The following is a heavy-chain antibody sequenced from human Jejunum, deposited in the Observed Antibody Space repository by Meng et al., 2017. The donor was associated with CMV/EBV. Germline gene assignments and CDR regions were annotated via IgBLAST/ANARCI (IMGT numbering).Heavy chain of an antibody. Sequence: SGTSINSGNYYWSWIRQHPGKGLEWIGYISNLGTTDSNSSLGSRLLISMDTSKNQFSLNLSSVTAADTAVYYCARRGPTYSSRYFDYWGLGTLVTVSS. V-gene: IGHV4-31*02. CDR2: ISNLGTT. CDR3: ARRGPTYSSRYFDY. J-gene: IGHJ4*02. D-gene: IGHD6-13*01. CDR1: GTSINSGNYY.